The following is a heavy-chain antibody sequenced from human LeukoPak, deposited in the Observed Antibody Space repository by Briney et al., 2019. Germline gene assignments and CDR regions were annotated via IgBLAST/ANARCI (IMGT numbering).Heavy chain of an antibody. V-gene: IGHV3-23*01. Sequence: GGSLRLSCAASGFTFSSYAMSWVRQAPGKGLEWVSAISGSGGSTYYADSVKGRFTISRDNAKNSLYLQMNSLRDEDTAVYYCARDAYGSGSLDYWGQGTLVTVSS. J-gene: IGHJ4*02. CDR2: ISGSGGST. D-gene: IGHD3-10*01. CDR3: ARDAYGSGSLDY. CDR1: GFTFSSYA.